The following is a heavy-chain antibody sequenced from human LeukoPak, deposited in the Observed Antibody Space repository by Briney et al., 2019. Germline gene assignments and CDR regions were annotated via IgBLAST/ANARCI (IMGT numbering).Heavy chain of an antibody. V-gene: IGHV3-21*01. CDR3: ARTSYYYDSSGYYSPRAFDI. Sequence: PGGSLRLSCAASGFTFSSYSMNWVRQAPGKGLEWVSSISSSSSYIYYADSVKGRFTISRDNAKNSLYLQMNSLRAEDTAVYYCARTSYYYDSSGYYSPRAFDIWGQGTMVTVSS. D-gene: IGHD3-22*01. CDR1: GFTFSSYS. J-gene: IGHJ3*02. CDR2: ISSSSSYI.